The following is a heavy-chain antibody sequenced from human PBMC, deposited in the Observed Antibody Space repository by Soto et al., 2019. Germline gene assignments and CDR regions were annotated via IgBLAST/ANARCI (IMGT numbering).Heavy chain of an antibody. CDR3: AGVPYTCGLRFGP. Sequence: PSETLSLTCNMSGDSYSISTSSWSWLRQPPGKALQWIGFIYQRGVTPYNPSLASRVSISLDRSNNQCSLKRKSVTAADTAVYFCAGVPYTCGLRFGPWGPGTLVTVSS. CDR2: IYQRGVT. CDR1: GDSYSISTSS. J-gene: IGHJ5*02. D-gene: IGHD6-19*01. V-gene: IGHV4-30-2*01.